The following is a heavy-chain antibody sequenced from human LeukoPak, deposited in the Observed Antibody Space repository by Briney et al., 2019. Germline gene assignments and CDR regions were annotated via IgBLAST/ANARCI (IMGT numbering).Heavy chain of an antibody. CDR1: GYTFTGYY. CDR3: ARTAGSSRPGPFDAFDI. J-gene: IGHJ3*02. V-gene: IGHV1-2*02. CDR2: INPNSGGT. Sequence: GASVKVSCKASGYTFTGYYMHWVRQAPGQGXEWMGWINPNSGGTNYAQKFQGRVTMTRDTSISTAYMELSRLRSDDTAVYYCARTAGSSRPGPFDAFDIWAKGQWSPSLQ. D-gene: IGHD6-13*01.